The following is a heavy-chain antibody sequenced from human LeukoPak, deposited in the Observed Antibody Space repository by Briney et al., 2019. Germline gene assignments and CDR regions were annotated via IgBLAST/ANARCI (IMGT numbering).Heavy chain of an antibody. CDR2: ISYSGST. CDR3: ARSSSGWYPDYYYYMDV. J-gene: IGHJ6*03. V-gene: IGHV4-34*01. CDR1: GGSFSGYY. D-gene: IGHD6-19*01. Sequence: SETLSLTCAVYGGSFSGYYWSWIRQPPGKGLEWIGSISYSGSTYYNPSLKSRVTISVDKSKNQFSLKLSSVTAADTAVYYCARSSSGWYPDYYYYMDVWGKGTTVTVSS.